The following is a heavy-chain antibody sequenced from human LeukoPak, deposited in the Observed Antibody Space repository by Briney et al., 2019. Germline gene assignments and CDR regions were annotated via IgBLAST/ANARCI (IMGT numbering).Heavy chain of an antibody. CDR1: GFTVSTNC. J-gene: IGHJ4*02. CDR2: IYSGGNT. Sequence: GGSLRLSCAASGFTVSTNCVSWVRQAPGKGLEWVSLIYSGGNTYYADSVKGRFTISRDNSENTLYLQMSSLRAEDTAVYYCARAAYNSSPDYWGQGTLVTVSS. D-gene: IGHD6-13*01. CDR3: ARAAYNSSPDY. V-gene: IGHV3-53*01.